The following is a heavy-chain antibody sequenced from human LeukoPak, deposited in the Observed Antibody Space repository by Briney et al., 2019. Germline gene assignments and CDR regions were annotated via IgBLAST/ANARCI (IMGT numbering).Heavy chain of an antibody. V-gene: IGHV1-8*01. Sequence: ASVKVSCKASGYTFTSYDINWVRQATGQGLEWMGWMNPNSGNTGYAQKFQGRVTMTRNTSISTAYMELSSLRSEDTAVYYCSRIGEPDGDYDWFDAWGQGTLVTVSS. CDR2: MNPNSGNT. CDR1: GYTFTSYD. J-gene: IGHJ5*02. D-gene: IGHD4-17*01. CDR3: SRIGEPDGDYDWFDA.